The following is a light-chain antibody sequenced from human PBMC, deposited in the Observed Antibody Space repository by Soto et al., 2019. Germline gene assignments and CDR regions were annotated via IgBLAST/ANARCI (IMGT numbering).Light chain of an antibody. V-gene: IGLV2-8*01. Sequence: LTQPPSASGSPGQSVTISCTGTSSDVGAYNYVSWYQQHPGKAPKLMIYEVNKRPSGVPDRFSGSKSGNTASLTVSGLQAEDEADYYCISYAGTNNFYVFGTGTKVTVL. CDR2: EVN. CDR1: SSDVGAYNY. J-gene: IGLJ1*01. CDR3: ISYAGTNNFYV.